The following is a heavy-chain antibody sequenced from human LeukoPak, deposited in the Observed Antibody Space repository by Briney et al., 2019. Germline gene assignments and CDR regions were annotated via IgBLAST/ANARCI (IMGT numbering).Heavy chain of an antibody. Sequence: PSETLSLTCTVSGASIRSSSYFWAWIRQSPGKGLEWIGSIYYTGSTHNNPSLKSRVTISVDTSKNQFSLKLSSVTAADTAVYYCASWHTWGVQAFDPWGQGTLVTVSS. CDR2: IYYTGST. J-gene: IGHJ5*02. D-gene: IGHD3-10*01. V-gene: IGHV4-39*07. CDR3: ASWHTWGVQAFDP. CDR1: GASIRSSSYF.